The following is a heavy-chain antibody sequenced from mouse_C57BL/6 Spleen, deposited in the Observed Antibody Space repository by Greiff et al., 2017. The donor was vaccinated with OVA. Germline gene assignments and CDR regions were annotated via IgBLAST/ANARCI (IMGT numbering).Heavy chain of an antibody. Sequence: QVQLQQPGAELVKPGASVKLSCKASGYTFTSYWMQWVKQRPGQGLEWIGEIDPSDSYTNYNQKFKGKATLTVDTSSSTAYMQLSSLTSEDSAVYYCARRGDGGVAYWGQGTLVTVSA. CDR3: ARRGDGGVAY. CDR1: GYTFTSYW. CDR2: IDPSDSYT. D-gene: IGHD3-3*01. V-gene: IGHV1-50*01. J-gene: IGHJ3*01.